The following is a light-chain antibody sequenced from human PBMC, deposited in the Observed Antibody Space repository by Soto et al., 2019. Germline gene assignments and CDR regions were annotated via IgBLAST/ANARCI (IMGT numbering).Light chain of an antibody. V-gene: IGLV1-51*01. CDR3: ATWDSGLSAGV. CDR1: SSNIGNNY. Sequence: QSVLTQPPSVSAAPGQKVTISCSGSSSNIGNNYVSWYQQLPGTAPKLLMYENNRRPSGIPDRFSGSKSGTSATLGITGLQSGDEADYYCATWDSGLSAGVFGGGTQLTVL. CDR2: ENN. J-gene: IGLJ3*02.